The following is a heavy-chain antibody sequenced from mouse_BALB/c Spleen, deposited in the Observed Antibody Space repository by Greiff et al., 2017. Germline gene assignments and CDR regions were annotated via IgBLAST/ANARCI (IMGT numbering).Heavy chain of an antibody. J-gene: IGHJ4*01. V-gene: IGHV1-67*01. CDR3: ARSEDYGYLYYAMDY. Sequence: LVESGPEVVRPGVSVKISCKGSGYTFTDYAMHWVKQSHAKSLEWIGVISTYNGNTNYNQKFKGKATMTVDKSSSTAYMELARLTSEDSAIYYCARSEDYGYLYYAMDYWGQGTSVTVSS. CDR1: GYTFTDYA. D-gene: IGHD1-2*01. CDR2: ISTYNGNT.